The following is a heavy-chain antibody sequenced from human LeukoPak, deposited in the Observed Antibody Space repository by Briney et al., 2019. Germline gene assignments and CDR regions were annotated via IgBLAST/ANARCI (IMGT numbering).Heavy chain of an antibody. Sequence: SDPLSLTCTVSGGSISIYYWRCLRQPPGRALVWIGDIYSSGSTNYNPSLKSRGTISVDTSKNQISLKLNTVTAADTAVYYCARLTKFLTGYYPSPWGPGTLVTVSS. CDR2: IYSSGST. CDR1: GGSISIYY. J-gene: IGHJ5*02. D-gene: IGHD3-9*01. CDR3: ARLTKFLTGYYPSP. V-gene: IGHV4-59*08.